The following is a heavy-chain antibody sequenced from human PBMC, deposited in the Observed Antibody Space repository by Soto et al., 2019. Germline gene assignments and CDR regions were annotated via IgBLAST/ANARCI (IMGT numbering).Heavy chain of an antibody. J-gene: IGHJ4*02. Sequence: GSLRLSCAASGFTFSSYGMHWVRQAPGKGLEWVAVISYDGSNKYYADSVKGRFTISRDNSKNTLYLQMNSLRAEDTAVYYCAKAGQLVLYFDYWGQGTLVTVSS. CDR3: AKAGQLVLYFDY. D-gene: IGHD6-13*01. CDR2: ISYDGSNK. V-gene: IGHV3-30*18. CDR1: GFTFSSYG.